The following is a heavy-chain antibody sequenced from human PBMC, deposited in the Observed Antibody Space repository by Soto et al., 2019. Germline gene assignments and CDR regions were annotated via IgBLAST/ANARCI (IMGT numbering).Heavy chain of an antibody. CDR3: AGGPRYYYDSSGYRWMGDY. J-gene: IGHJ4*02. CDR1: GGSFSGYY. D-gene: IGHD3-22*01. CDR2: INHSGST. V-gene: IGHV4-34*01. Sequence: QVQLQQWGAGLLKPSETLSLTCAVYGGSFSGYYWSWIRQPPGKGLEWIGEINHSGSTNYNPSLKGRVNIVGSTSKNPFFLKLRSVTGREIAVYYRAGGPRYYYDSSGYRWMGDYWGQGTLVTVSS.